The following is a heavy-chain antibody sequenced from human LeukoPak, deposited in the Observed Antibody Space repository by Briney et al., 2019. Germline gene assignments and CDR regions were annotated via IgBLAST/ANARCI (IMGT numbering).Heavy chain of an antibody. CDR3: AKEDYGMDV. Sequence: PGGSLRLSCATSGFTFDDYAMHWVRQAPGKGLEWVSGISWNSGSIGYADSVKGRFTISRDNAKNSLYLQMNSLRAEDTALYYCAKEDYGMDVWGQGTTVTVSS. V-gene: IGHV3-9*01. CDR2: ISWNSGSI. CDR1: GFTFDDYA. J-gene: IGHJ6*02.